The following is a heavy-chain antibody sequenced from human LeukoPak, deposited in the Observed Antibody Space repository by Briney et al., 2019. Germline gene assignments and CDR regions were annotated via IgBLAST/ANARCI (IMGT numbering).Heavy chain of an antibody. V-gene: IGHV6-1*01. CDR2: TYYKSKWFN. Sequence: SQTLSLTCAISGDSVSSNTVAWNWIRQSPSRGLERLGRTYYKSKWFNDYAMSVKSRITITPDTSKNQFSLQLNSVTPEDTAVYYCASVNGDGAEYFQHWGQGTLVTVSS. D-gene: IGHD2-21*01. J-gene: IGHJ1*01. CDR3: ASVNGDGAEYFQH. CDR1: GDSVSSNTVA.